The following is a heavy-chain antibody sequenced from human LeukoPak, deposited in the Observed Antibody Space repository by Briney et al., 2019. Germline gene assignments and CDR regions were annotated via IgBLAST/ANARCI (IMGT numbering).Heavy chain of an antibody. J-gene: IGHJ5*02. CDR1: GGSISSSSYY. V-gene: IGHV4-39*07. CDR3: ARDKPWFDP. CDR2: IYYSGST. Sequence: SETLSLTCTVSGGSISSSSYYWGWIRQPPGKGLEWIGSIYYSGSTYYNPSLKSRVTISVDTSKNQFSLKLSSVTAADTAVYYCARDKPWFDPWGRGTLVTVSS.